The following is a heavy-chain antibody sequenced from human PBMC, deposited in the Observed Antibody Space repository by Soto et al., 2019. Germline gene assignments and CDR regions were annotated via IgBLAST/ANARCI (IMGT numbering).Heavy chain of an antibody. J-gene: IGHJ1*01. V-gene: IGHV4-39*01. D-gene: IGHD3-22*01. CDR3: ARLQIYDSRAAPTPIFHP. CDR1: GGSFTSTNYF. CDR2: MYYNGNT. Sequence: QLQESGPGLVKPSETLSLTCTVSGGSFTSTNYFWGWIRQPPGKGLEWIGYMYYNGNTCSSPSLKSRVTMSVDTSKRQFSLDLSSVTAADTAMYYCARLQIYDSRAAPTPIFHPWGLGAMVTVSS.